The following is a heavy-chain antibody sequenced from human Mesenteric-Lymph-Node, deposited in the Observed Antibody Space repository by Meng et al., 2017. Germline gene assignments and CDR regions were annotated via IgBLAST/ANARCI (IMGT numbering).Heavy chain of an antibody. CDR2: INGDETSP. D-gene: IGHD6-6*01. Sequence: GESLKISCAASGFTFSNYWMYWVRQAPGKGLVWVSRINGDETSPDYADSVKGRFTISRDNAKNSLYLQMNSLRAEDTAVYYCARTIAARDPGGYWGQGTLVTVSS. V-gene: IGHV3-74*01. CDR1: GFTFSNYW. CDR3: ARTIAARDPGGY. J-gene: IGHJ4*02.